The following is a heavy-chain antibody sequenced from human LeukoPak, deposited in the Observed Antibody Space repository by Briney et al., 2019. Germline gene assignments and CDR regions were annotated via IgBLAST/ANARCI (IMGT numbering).Heavy chain of an antibody. Sequence: GESLQIPCKGSGYSFTSYWIGRVRQMPGKGLEWMGIIYPGDSDTRYSPSFQGQVTISADKSISTAYLQWSSLEASDTAMYYCARHEVGATTGNAFDIWGQGTMVTVSS. J-gene: IGHJ3*02. V-gene: IGHV5-51*01. CDR1: GYSFTSYW. CDR3: ARHEVGATTGNAFDI. CDR2: IYPGDSDT. D-gene: IGHD1-26*01.